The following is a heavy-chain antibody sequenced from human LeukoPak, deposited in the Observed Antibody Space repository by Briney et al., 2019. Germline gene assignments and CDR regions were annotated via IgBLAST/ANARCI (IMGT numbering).Heavy chain of an antibody. CDR2: TNPNSGGT. D-gene: IGHD6-13*01. CDR1: GYTFTGYY. J-gene: IGHJ3*02. CDR3: ARGGGIAAAIDAFDI. Sequence: GASVKVSCKASGYTFTGYYMHWVRQAPGQGLEWMGWTNPNSGGTNYAQKFQGRVTMTRDTSISTAYMELSRLRSGDTAVYYCARGGGIAAAIDAFDIWGQGTMVTVSS. V-gene: IGHV1-2*02.